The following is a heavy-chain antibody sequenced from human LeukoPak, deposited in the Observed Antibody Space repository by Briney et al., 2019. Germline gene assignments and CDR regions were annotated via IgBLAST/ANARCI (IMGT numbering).Heavy chain of an antibody. D-gene: IGHD4-17*01. CDR1: GYSFTSYW. J-gene: IGHJ5*02. CDR3: ARLAYGDYKNNGRNWFDP. CDR2: IYPGDSDT. Sequence: GESLKISCKGSGYSFTSYWIGWVRQMPGKGLEWMGIIYPGDSDTRYSPSFQGQVTFSADKSISTAYLQWSSLKASDTAMYYCARLAYGDYKNNGRNWFDPWGQGTLVTVSS. V-gene: IGHV5-51*01.